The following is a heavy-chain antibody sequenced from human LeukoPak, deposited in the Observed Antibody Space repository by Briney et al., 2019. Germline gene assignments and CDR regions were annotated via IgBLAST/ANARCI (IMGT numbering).Heavy chain of an antibody. J-gene: IGHJ5*02. Sequence: SSETLSLTCAVYGGSFSGYYWSWIRQPPGKGLEWIGEINHSGSTNYNPSLKSRVTISVDTSKNQFSLRLSSVTAADTAVYYCARVVRGYSYGNWFDPWGQGTLVAVSS. CDR3: ARVVRGYSYGNWFDP. D-gene: IGHD5-18*01. CDR2: INHSGST. CDR1: GGSFSGYY. V-gene: IGHV4-34*01.